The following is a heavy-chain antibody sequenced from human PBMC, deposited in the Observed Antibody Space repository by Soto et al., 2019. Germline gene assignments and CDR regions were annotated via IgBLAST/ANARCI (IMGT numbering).Heavy chain of an antibody. CDR1: GFTFSSYA. CDR2: ISSNGGST. Sequence: GGSLRLSCSASGFTFSSYAMHWVRQAPGKGLEYVSAISSNGGSTYYADSVKGRFTISRDNSKNTLYLQMSGLRAEDTAVYYCARTSPVAGGFDYWGQGILVTVSS. V-gene: IGHV3-64D*06. D-gene: IGHD6-19*01. J-gene: IGHJ4*02. CDR3: ARTSPVAGGFDY.